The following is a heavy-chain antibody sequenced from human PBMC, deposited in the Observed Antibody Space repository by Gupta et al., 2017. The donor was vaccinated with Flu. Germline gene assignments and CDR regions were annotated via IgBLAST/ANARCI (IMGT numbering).Heavy chain of an antibody. J-gene: IGHJ4*02. CDR3: AKGANRHWLGPHFDY. D-gene: IGHD6-19*01. V-gene: IGHV3-30*18. Sequence: YGMHWVRQAPGKGLEWVAVMSYDGSMKYYTDSVKGRFTISRDNSKNTLYLQMDSLRDEDTAVYYCAKGANRHWLGPHFDYWGQGTLVTVSS. CDR2: MSYDGSMK. CDR1: YG.